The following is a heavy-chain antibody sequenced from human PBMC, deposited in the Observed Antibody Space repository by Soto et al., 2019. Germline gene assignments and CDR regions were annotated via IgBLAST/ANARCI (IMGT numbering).Heavy chain of an antibody. CDR2: IYYSGST. D-gene: IGHD2-2*01. V-gene: IGHV4-61*01. CDR1: SGSVSSHSYY. J-gene: IGHJ6*02. Sequence: SETLSLTCSVSSGSVSSHSYYWSWIRQPPGKGLEWIGYIYYSGSTYYNPSLKSQVTISVDTSKNQFSLKLRSVTAADTAVYYCARTYCSSASCYGLYYFGMDVWGQGTTVTVSS. CDR3: ARTYCSSASCYGLYYFGMDV.